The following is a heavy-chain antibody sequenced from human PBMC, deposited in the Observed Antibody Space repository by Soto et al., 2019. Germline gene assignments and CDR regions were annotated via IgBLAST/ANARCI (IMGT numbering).Heavy chain of an antibody. Sequence: QRELVQSGAEVKKPGASVKVSCKASGYTFPSSTISWLRQAPGQGLEWLGWINAYSGDRKFAQRFQGRVTMTTDTSTSTAHLELTSLTSDDTAIYYCASANYGDSDYWGQGTLLTVSS. J-gene: IGHJ4*02. V-gene: IGHV1-18*01. D-gene: IGHD4-17*01. CDR3: ASANYGDSDY. CDR2: INAYSGDR. CDR1: GYTFPSST.